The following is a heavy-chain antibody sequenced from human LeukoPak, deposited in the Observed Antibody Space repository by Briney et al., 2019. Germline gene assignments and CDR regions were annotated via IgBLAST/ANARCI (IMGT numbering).Heavy chain of an antibody. V-gene: IGHV1-2*02. CDR1: GYTFTGYY. CDR3: ARDRYFYYDSSGYYSGEHLTDY. D-gene: IGHD3-22*01. CDR2: INPNSGGT. J-gene: IGHJ4*02. Sequence: ASVKVSCKASGYTFTGYYMHWVRQAPGQGLEWMGWINPNSGGTNYAQKFQGRVTMTRDTSISTAYMELSRLRSDDTAVYYCARDRYFYYDSSGYYSGEHLTDYWGQGTLVTVSS.